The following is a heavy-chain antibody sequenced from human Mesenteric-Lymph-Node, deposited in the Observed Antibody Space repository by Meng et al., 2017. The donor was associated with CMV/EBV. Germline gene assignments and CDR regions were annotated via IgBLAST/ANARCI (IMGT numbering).Heavy chain of an antibody. CDR3: ARGRCGTSCYTFDC. D-gene: IGHD2-2*02. J-gene: IGHJ4*02. V-gene: IGHV3-48*04. CDR1: GFTFSDYS. CDR2: ISTSSSAI. Sequence: GGSLRLSCAASGFTFSDYSMNWVRQAPGKGLEWVSYISTSSSAIYYADSVKGRFTISRDDAKNSLYLQMNSLKADDTAVYYCARGRCGTSCYTFDCWGQGTLVTVSS.